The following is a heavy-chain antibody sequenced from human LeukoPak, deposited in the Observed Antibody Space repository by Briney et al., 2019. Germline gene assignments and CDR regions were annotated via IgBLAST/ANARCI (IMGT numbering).Heavy chain of an antibody. D-gene: IGHD5-18*01. CDR2: IYRSGTT. J-gene: IGHJ4*02. Sequence: SETLSLTCTVSGYSIRTSHYWGWIRQSPGKGLEWIGNIYRSGTTYYNPSLKSRVTISMDTSKNQFSLKLSSVTAADTAVYYCARAGDIAMAYPAYFDYWGQGTPVTVSS. V-gene: IGHV4-38-2*02. CDR1: GYSIRTSHY. CDR3: ARAGDIAMAYPAYFDY.